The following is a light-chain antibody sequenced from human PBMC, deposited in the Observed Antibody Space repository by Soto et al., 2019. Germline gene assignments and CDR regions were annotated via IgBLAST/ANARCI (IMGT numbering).Light chain of an antibody. V-gene: IGKV1-33*01. CDR1: QDGRKY. Sequence: DIHMTQSPSSLSASVGDRVTITCQASQDGRKYLSWYQQKARKAPKLLIYDASNLKTGVPSRFSGRGSWTDFTFSISSLQPEDIATYYCQQRHNLPHPCGPGTKVDIK. CDR2: DAS. CDR3: QQRHNLPHP. J-gene: IGKJ3*01.